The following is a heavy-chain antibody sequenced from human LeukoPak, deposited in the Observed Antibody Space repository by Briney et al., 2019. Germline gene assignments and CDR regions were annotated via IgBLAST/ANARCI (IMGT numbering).Heavy chain of an antibody. CDR2: ISAYNGNT. V-gene: IGHV1-18*01. Sequence: ASVKVSCKASGYTFTSYGISWVRQAPGQGLEWMGWISAYNGNTNYAQKLQGRVTMTTDTSTSTAYVELRSLRSDDTAVYYRARNYYDSSGPGWFDPWGQGTLVTVSS. D-gene: IGHD3-22*01. J-gene: IGHJ5*02. CDR3: ARNYYDSSGPGWFDP. CDR1: GYTFTSYG.